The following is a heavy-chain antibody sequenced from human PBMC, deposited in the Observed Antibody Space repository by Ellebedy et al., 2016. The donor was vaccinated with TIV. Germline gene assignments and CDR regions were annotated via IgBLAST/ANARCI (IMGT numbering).Heavy chain of an antibody. Sequence: PGGSLRLSCAASGFTFSNFGMHRVRQAPGKGLEWVAFIRYDGSNKFYADSVKGRFIISRDNSKNTLYLQMNSLRAEDTAVYYCAKDRLWRGSGTQTFDNWGQGTLVTVSS. CDR2: IRYDGSNK. D-gene: IGHD3-10*01. CDR1: GFTFSNFG. V-gene: IGHV3-30*02. CDR3: AKDRLWRGSGTQTFDN. J-gene: IGHJ4*02.